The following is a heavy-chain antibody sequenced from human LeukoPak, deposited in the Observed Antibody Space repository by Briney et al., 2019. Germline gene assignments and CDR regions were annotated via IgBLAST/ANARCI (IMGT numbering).Heavy chain of an antibody. Sequence: SETLSLTCTVSGGSISSYYWSWIGHPPGKGLEWIGFIYYSGSTNYSPSLKSRVTMSVDTSTNQFSLKLSSVTAADTAVYYCARVCVPPYYYDSSGTFDYWGQGTLVTVSS. V-gene: IGHV4-59*01. CDR1: GGSISSYY. CDR3: ARVCVPPYYYDSSGTFDY. CDR2: IYYSGST. J-gene: IGHJ4*02. D-gene: IGHD3-22*01.